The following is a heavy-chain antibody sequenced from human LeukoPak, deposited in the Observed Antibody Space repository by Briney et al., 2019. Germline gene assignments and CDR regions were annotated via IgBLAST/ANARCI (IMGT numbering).Heavy chain of an antibody. CDR1: GFTFSSCA. Sequence: GGSLRLAWAASGFTFSSCAMSWVRQAPGKGLEWVSAISGSGGSTYYADSVKGRFTISRDNSKNTLYLQMNSLRAEDTAVYYCAKEGCSSTSCYFDYWGLGTLVTVSS. CDR3: AKEGCSSTSCYFDY. CDR2: ISGSGGST. J-gene: IGHJ4*02. D-gene: IGHD2-2*01. V-gene: IGHV3-23*01.